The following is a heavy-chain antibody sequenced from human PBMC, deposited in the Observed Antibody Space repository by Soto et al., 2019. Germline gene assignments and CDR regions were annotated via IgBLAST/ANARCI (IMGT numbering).Heavy chain of an antibody. D-gene: IGHD2-2*01. CDR3: ARETSTGNYYMDV. J-gene: IGHJ6*03. CDR2: ISTSSSNI. CDR1: GFSFSYYG. V-gene: IGHV3-48*01. Sequence: EVQLVESGGGLVQPGGSLRLSCAASGFSFSYYGMNWVRQAPGKGLEWVSYISTSSSNIYYAVSVKGRFTISRDNAKNSLSLQMNTLRAADTAVYYCARETSTGNYYMDVWGKGTTVTVSS.